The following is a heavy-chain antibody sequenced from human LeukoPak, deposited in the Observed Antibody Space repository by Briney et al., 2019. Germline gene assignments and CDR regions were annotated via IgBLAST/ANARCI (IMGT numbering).Heavy chain of an antibody. CDR1: GFIFSRHA. V-gene: IGHV3-30*02. Sequence: GGSLRLSCATSGFIFSRHAMHWVRQAPHKGLEYVAVIPYDGDNGYYADSVEGRFTISRDNSKGTLYLQLNSLTPDDTAVYYCAKETGELLRFLGFDYWGQGSLITVSS. CDR2: IPYDGDNG. D-gene: IGHD4-23*01. CDR3: AKETGELLRFLGFDY. J-gene: IGHJ4*02.